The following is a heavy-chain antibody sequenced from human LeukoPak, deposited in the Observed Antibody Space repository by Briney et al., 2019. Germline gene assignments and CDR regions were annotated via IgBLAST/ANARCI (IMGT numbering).Heavy chain of an antibody. V-gene: IGHV3-21*01. J-gene: IGHJ4*02. CDR3: GRAFPPLRTSSAGDL. D-gene: IGHD3-16*01. CDR2: ISGLSSYT. Sequence: GGSLRLSCSASGFTFSDYDMNWVRQAPGKGLEWVSTISGLSSYTYYGESVKGRFSISRDNAKNSLYLQMNSLGAEDTATYYCGRAFPPLRTSSAGDLWGQGILVTVSS. CDR1: GFTFSDYD.